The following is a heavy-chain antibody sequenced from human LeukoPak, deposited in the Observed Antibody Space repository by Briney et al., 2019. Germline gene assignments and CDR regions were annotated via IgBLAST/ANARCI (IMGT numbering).Heavy chain of an antibody. CDR2: VNPNSGGT. CDR1: GYTFTGYY. D-gene: IGHD5-24*01. J-gene: IGHJ4*02. V-gene: IGHV1-2*02. Sequence: ASVKVSCKASGYTFTGYYMHWVRQAPGQGLEWMGWVNPNSGGTNYAQKFQGRVTMTRDTSISTAYMELSRLRSDDTAVYYCAGVEMASKGRSDYWGQGTLVTVSS. CDR3: AGVEMASKGRSDY.